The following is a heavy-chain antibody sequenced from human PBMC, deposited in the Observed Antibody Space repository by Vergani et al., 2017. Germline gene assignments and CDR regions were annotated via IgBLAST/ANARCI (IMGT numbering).Heavy chain of an antibody. CDR2: ISWNSGSI. V-gene: IGHV3-9*01. Sequence: EVQLVESGGGLVQPGGSLRLSCAASGFTFDDYAMHWVRQAPGKGLEWVSGISWNSGSIGYADSVKGRFTISRDNSKNTLYLEMESLRVEDTAVYFCARDKSKRAPAVMGTYYYYMDVWGKGTKVTVSS. CDR3: ARDKSKRAPAVMGTYYYYMDV. D-gene: IGHD3-16*01. J-gene: IGHJ6*03. CDR1: GFTFDDYA.